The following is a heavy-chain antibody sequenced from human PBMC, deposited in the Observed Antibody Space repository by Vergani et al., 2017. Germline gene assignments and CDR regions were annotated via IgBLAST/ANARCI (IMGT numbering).Heavy chain of an antibody. Sequence: QVQLVESGGGVVQPGGSLRLSCVASGFSVSNSGMHWVRQTPGKGLEWAAFIQYDGSDIFYADFVEGRFTISRDNSKNSLYLQMRSLRFDDTAVYYCANEGSANRIRGWLDHWGQGALVTVSS. CDR2: IQYDGSDI. D-gene: IGHD3-10*01. J-gene: IGHJ4*02. CDR3: ANEGSANRIRGWLDH. V-gene: IGHV3-30*02. CDR1: GFSVSNSG.